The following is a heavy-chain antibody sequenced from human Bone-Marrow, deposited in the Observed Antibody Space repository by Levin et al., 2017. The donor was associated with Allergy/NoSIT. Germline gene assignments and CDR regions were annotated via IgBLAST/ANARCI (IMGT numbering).Heavy chain of an antibody. D-gene: IGHD3-10*01. V-gene: IGHV3-48*01. CDR1: GFAFSTNS. J-gene: IGHJ4*02. Sequence: GGSLRLSCEVSGFAFSTNSMNWVRQAPGKGLEWVSYIRGDSTSIFYADSVKGRFTISRDNAKNSVYLQMNSLRAEDTAVYYCVRDKDFGSGSYPFDYWGQGTLVTVSS. CDR3: VRDKDFGSGSYPFDY. CDR2: IRGDSTSI.